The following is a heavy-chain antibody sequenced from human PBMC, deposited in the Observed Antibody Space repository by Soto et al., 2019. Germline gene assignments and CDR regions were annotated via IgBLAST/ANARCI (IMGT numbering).Heavy chain of an antibody. CDR2: IYSGGST. V-gene: IGHV3-66*01. CDR1: GFTVSSNY. D-gene: IGHD6-13*01. J-gene: IGHJ4*02. Sequence: EVQLVESGGGLVQPGGSLRLSCAASGFTVSSNYMSWVRQAPGKGLEWVSVIYSGGSTYYADSVKGRFAISRDNSKNTLYLQMNSLRAEDTAVYYCARENGAAAFDYWGQGTLVTVSS. CDR3: ARENGAAAFDY.